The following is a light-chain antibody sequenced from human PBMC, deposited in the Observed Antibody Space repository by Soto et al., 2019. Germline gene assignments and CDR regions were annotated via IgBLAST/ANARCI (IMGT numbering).Light chain of an antibody. Sequence: QSVLTQPPSVSGSPGQSVTISCTGTSSDVGSYNRVSWYQQPPGTAPKLMIYEVSNRPSGVPDRFSGSKSGNTASLTISGLQAEDEADYYCSSYTGSSVIFGGGTKVTVL. CDR1: SSDVGSYNR. CDR2: EVS. CDR3: SSYTGSSVI. J-gene: IGLJ2*01. V-gene: IGLV2-18*02.